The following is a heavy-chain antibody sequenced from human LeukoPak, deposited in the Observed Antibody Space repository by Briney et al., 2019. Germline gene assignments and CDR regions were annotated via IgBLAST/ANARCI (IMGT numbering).Heavy chain of an antibody. CDR1: GFTFSSYA. J-gene: IGHJ3*01. V-gene: IGHV3-21*01. CDR2: ISGDTTYI. CDR3: ARRGTDASFSFFDV. Sequence: PGGSLRLSCSASGFTFSSYAMSWVRQTPGERPEWVSSISGDTTYIYYADSLKGRFTISRDNTNTSLFLQMNSLRAEDTATYFCARRGTDASFSFFDVWGQGTMVTVSS. D-gene: IGHD1-1*01.